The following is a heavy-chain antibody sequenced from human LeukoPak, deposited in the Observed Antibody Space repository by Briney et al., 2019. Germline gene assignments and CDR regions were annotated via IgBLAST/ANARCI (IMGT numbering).Heavy chain of an antibody. Sequence: SETLSLTCTVSGGSISSYYWSWIRQPPGEGLEWIGYIYYSGSTNYNPSLKSRVTISVDTSKNQFSLKLSSVTAADTAVYYCARGVIAVASTYYFDYWGQGTLVTVSS. CDR3: ARGVIAVASTYYFDY. CDR2: IYYSGST. D-gene: IGHD6-19*01. V-gene: IGHV4-59*01. J-gene: IGHJ4*02. CDR1: GGSISSYY.